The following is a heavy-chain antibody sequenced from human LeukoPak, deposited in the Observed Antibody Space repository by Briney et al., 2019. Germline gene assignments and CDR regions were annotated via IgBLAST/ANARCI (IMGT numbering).Heavy chain of an antibody. J-gene: IGHJ2*01. CDR3: ARDKWVSVHRYFDL. CDR2: TSSSGSTR. CDR1: GFTFSSYE. D-gene: IGHD3-22*01. V-gene: IGHV3-48*03. Sequence: GGSLRLSCVASGFTFSSYEMNWVRQAPGKGLEWVSYTSSSGSTRYYADSVKGRFTISRDNAKNSLYLQMNSLRAEDTAVYYCARDKWVSVHRYFDLWGRGTLVIVSS.